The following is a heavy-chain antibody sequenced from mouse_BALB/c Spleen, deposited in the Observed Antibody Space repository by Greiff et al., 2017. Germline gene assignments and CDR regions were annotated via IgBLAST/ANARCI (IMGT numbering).Heavy chain of an antibody. CDR3: ARKGYGSPAWFAY. CDR2: IYPGDGDT. D-gene: IGHD1-1*01. V-gene: IGHV1-87*01. CDR1: GYTFTSYW. J-gene: IGHJ3*01. Sequence: QVQLQQSGAELARPGASVKLSCKASGYTFTSYWMPWVKQRPGQGLEWIGAIYPGDGDTRYTQKFKGKATLTADKSSSTAYMQLSSMASEDSAVYYCARKGYGSPAWFAYWGQGTLVTVSA.